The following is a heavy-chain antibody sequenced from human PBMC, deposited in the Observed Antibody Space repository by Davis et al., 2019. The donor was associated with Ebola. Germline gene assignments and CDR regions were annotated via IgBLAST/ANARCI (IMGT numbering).Heavy chain of an antibody. CDR3: ARDSLRRDSPGDFDY. CDR2: INHSGST. V-gene: IGHV4-34*01. J-gene: IGHJ4*02. CDR1: GGSFSGYY. Sequence: GSLRLSCAVYGGSFSGYYWSWIRQPPGKGLEWIGEINHSGSTNYNPSLKSRVTISVDTSKNQFSLKLSSVTAADTAVYYCARDSLRRDSPGDFDYWGQGTLVTVSS. D-gene: IGHD2-21*01.